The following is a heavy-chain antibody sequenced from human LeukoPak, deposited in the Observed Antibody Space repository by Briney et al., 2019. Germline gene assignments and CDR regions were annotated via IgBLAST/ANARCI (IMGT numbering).Heavy chain of an antibody. J-gene: IGHJ3*02. V-gene: IGHV4-39*01. Sequence: SGTLCLTCTVSGGSISSSSYYWGWVRQPPGRGLEWGGSIYDSGSTYSNPSLKSRVTISVDTSKNQFSLKLSSVTAADTAIYYCARTTATTTADAFDIWGQGTMFTVSS. CDR3: ARTTATTTADAFDI. D-gene: IGHD1-1*01. CDR1: GGSISSSSYY. CDR2: IYDSGST.